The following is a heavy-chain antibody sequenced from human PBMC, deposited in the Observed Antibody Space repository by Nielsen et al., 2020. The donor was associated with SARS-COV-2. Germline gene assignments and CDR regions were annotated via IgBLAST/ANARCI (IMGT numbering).Heavy chain of an antibody. CDR3: AKPYSSGWHLYYYYGMDV. Sequence: GGSLRLSCAASGFTFNSYGMYWVRQAPGKGLEWVAVISYDGSNKYYADSVKGRFTISRDNSKSTLYLQMNSLRAEDTAVYYCAKPYSSGWHLYYYYGMDVWGQGTTVTVSS. CDR1: GFTFNSYG. CDR2: ISYDGSNK. V-gene: IGHV3-30*18. J-gene: IGHJ6*02. D-gene: IGHD6-19*01.